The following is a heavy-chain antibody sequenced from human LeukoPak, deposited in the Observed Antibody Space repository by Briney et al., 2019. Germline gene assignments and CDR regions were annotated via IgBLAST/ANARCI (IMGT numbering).Heavy chain of an antibody. CDR3: ARYSSSWLEYYFDY. J-gene: IGHJ4*02. V-gene: IGHV4-34*01. D-gene: IGHD6-13*01. CDR1: GGSFSGYY. Sequence: PSETLSLTCAVYGGSFSGYYWSWIRQPPGKGLEWLGEINHSGSTNYNPSLKSRVTISVDTSKNQFSLKLSSVTAADTAVYYCARYSSSWLEYYFDYWGQGTLVTVSS. CDR2: INHSGST.